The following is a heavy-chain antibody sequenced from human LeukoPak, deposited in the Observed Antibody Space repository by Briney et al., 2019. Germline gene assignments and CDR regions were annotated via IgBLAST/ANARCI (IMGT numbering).Heavy chain of an antibody. V-gene: IGHV4-38-2*02. CDR1: GYSISSGYY. J-gene: IGHJ4*02. CDR2: IYHSRST. Sequence: SETLSLTCAVSGYSISSGYYWGWIRQPPGKGLEWIGSIYHSRSTYYNPSLKSRVTISVDTSKNQFSLKLSSVTAADTAVYYCAREWTTVTSFDYWGQGTLVTVSS. CDR3: AREWTTVTSFDY. D-gene: IGHD4-17*01.